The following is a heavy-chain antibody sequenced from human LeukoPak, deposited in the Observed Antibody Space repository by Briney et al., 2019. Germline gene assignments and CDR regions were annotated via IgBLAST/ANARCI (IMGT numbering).Heavy chain of an antibody. CDR2: ISSSSSYI. CDR1: GFTFSSYS. V-gene: IGHV3-21*01. Sequence: AGGSLRLSCAASGFTFSSYSMNWVRQAPGKGLEWVSSISSSSSYIYYADSLKGRFTISRDNAKNSLYLQMNSLRAEDTAVYYCARDPYGFGELYYWGQGTLVTVSS. CDR3: ARDPYGFGELYY. J-gene: IGHJ4*02. D-gene: IGHD3-10*01.